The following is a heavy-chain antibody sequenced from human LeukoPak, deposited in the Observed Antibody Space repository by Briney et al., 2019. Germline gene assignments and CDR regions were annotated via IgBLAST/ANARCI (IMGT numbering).Heavy chain of an antibody. CDR2: ISGGSSDT. D-gene: IGHD6-6*01. J-gene: IGHJ3*01. V-gene: IGHV3-11*05. CDR3: VRGARDASM. Sequence: GGSLRLSCGASGFTFSDSYMNWIRQVPGKGLGWVSYISGGSSDTNYADSVKGRFTNSRDNAKKSLYLQMNGLRAEDTAVYYCVRGARDASMWGQGTMVTVSS. CDR1: GFTFSDSY.